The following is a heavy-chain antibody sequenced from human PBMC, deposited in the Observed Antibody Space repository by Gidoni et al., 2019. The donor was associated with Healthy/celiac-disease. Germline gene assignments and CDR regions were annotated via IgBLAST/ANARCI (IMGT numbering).Heavy chain of an antibody. CDR3: ARDGLLGFGEAYYYYGMDV. V-gene: IGHV3-20*01. D-gene: IGHD3-10*01. CDR2: INWIGGST. CDR1: GFTFDDYG. Sequence: EVQLVESGGGVVRPGGSLRLSCAASGFTFDDYGMSWVRPAPGKGLEWVSGINWIGGSTGYADSVKGRFTISRDNAKNALYLQMNSLRAEDSALYHCARDGLLGFGEAYYYYGMDVWGQGTTVTVSS. J-gene: IGHJ6*02.